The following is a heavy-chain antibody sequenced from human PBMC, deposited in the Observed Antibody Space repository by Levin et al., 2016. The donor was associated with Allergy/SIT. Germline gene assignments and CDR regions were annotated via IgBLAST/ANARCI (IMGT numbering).Heavy chain of an antibody. J-gene: IGHJ4*02. CDR1: GLTFSSYW. Sequence: GESLKISCAASGLTFSSYWMSWVRQAPGKGLEWVSDVSASGLSTYYADSVKGRFTISRDSSKNTLYLQMNSLRAEDTAVYYCACNDVRWGQGSLVTVSS. CDR2: VSASGLST. V-gene: IGHV3-23*01. D-gene: IGHD1-1*01. CDR3: ACNDVR.